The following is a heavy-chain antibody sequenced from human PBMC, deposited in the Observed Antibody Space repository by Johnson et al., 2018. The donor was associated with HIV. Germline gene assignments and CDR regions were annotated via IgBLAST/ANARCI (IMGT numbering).Heavy chain of an antibody. CDR2: IYYDGRNK. CDR3: ARNAPDSGNYHAFDI. D-gene: IGHD1-26*01. V-gene: IGHV3-30*03. Sequence: QVQLVESGGGVVHPGRSLRLSCAASGFTFSSYDMHWVRQAPGKGLEWVAVIYYDGRNKYYAASVKGRFTISRDNSKKTLYLQMNSLRAEDTAVYYCARNAPDSGNYHAFDIWGQGTMVTVSS. J-gene: IGHJ3*02. CDR1: GFTFSSYD.